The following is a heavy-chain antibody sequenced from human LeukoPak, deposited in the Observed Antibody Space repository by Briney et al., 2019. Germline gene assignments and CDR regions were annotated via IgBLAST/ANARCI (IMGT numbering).Heavy chain of an antibody. Sequence: SGGSLRLSCAASGFTFSNYAMNWVRQAPGKGLEWVSAISGSGGNTYYTDSVKGRFTISRDNSQNTLYLQMNTLSPADTAIYYCATWGTSGRFDYWGQGTLVAVSS. CDR2: ISGSGGNT. CDR1: GFTFSNYA. V-gene: IGHV3-23*01. D-gene: IGHD1-7*01. J-gene: IGHJ4*02. CDR3: ATWGTSGRFDY.